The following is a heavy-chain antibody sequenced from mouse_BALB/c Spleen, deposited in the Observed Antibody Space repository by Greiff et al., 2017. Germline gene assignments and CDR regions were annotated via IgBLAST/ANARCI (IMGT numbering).Heavy chain of an antibody. V-gene: IGHV14-3*02. CDR3: TITSYDGYYGFAY. CDR2: IDPANGNT. J-gene: IGHJ3*01. D-gene: IGHD2-3*01. Sequence: VHVKQSGAELVKPGASVKLSCTASGFNIKDTYMHWVKQRPEQGLEWIGRIDPANGNTKYDPKFQGKATITADTSSNTAYLQLSSLTSEDSAVYYCTITSYDGYYGFAYWGQGTLVTVSA. CDR1: GFNIKDTY.